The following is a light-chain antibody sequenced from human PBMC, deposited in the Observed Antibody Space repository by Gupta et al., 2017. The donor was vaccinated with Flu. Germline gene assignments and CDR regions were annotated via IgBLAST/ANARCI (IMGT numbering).Light chain of an antibody. CDR2: RNN. J-gene: IGLJ1*01. V-gene: IGLV1-47*01. CDR1: SSNIGSNY. Sequence: QSVLTQPPSASGSPGPRVTISGSGGSSNIGSNYVYWYQQLPGTAPKLLIYRNNQRPSGVPDRFSGSNSGTSASLAISWRRSEDEADYYCAAWDDSLSGYVFGTGTKVTVL. CDR3: AAWDDSLSGYV.